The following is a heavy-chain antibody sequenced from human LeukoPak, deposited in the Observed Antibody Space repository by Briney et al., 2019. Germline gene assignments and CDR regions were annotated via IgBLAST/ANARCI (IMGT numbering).Heavy chain of an antibody. V-gene: IGHV1-69*13. Sequence: SVKLPCTASGGTFSSYAISCVRQAPGQGLEWMGGIIPIFGTANYTQKFQGRVTITADESTSTAYMELSSLRSEDTAVYYCAREGYYYGSGSPREYYGMDVWGQGTTVTVSS. CDR2: IIPIFGTA. J-gene: IGHJ6*02. CDR1: GGTFSSYA. CDR3: AREGYYYGSGSPREYYGMDV. D-gene: IGHD3-10*01.